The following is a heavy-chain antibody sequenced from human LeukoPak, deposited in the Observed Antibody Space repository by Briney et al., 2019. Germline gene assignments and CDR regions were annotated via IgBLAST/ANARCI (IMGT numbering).Heavy chain of an antibody. CDR3: ARDLVDCGGDCNNFRE. Sequence: GGSLRLSCAASGFNFSHYCLLCVRHAPAKALECVSFISYNGSDTYSADSVKGRITISRGNSRNTLYLQMDSLKLGETAMYYCARDLVDCGGDCNNFREGGQGTLVTVSS. V-gene: IGHV3-30*04. CDR1: GFNFSHYC. J-gene: IGHJ4*02. D-gene: IGHD2-21*01. CDR2: ISYNGSDT.